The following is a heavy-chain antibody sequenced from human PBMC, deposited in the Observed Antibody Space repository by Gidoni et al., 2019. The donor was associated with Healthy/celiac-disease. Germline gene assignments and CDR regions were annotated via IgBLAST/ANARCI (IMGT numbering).Heavy chain of an antibody. CDR1: GFTFSSYA. V-gene: IGHV3-23*01. D-gene: IGHD3-3*01. CDR3: ARTQGFLEWSFDY. Sequence: EVQLLESGGGLVQPGGSLRLPCAASGFTFSSYAMSWVRQAPGKGLEWVSAISGSGGSTYYADSVKGRFTISRDNSKNTLYLQMNSLRAEDTAVYYCARTQGFLEWSFDYWGQGTLVTVSS. CDR2: ISGSGGST. J-gene: IGHJ4*02.